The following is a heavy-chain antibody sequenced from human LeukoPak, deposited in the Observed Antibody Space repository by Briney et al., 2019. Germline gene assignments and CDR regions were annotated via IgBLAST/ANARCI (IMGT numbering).Heavy chain of an antibody. V-gene: IGHV3-23*01. CDR1: GFTFSSYG. J-gene: IGHJ4*02. Sequence: GGSLRLSCAASGFTFSSYGMSWVRQAPGKGLEWVSAISGTGSSTYYADSVKGRFTISRDNSKNTLYLQMNSLRAEDTAVYYCAKVDSSGWYVSSPDYWGQETLVTVSS. CDR3: AKVDSSGWYVSSPDY. CDR2: ISGTGSST. D-gene: IGHD6-19*01.